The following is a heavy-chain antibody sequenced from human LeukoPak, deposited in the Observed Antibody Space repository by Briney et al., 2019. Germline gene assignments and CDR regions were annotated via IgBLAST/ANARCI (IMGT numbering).Heavy chain of an antibody. V-gene: IGHV4-39*01. CDR3: ARREGGIGTTWFDP. CDR2: IYYSGNT. D-gene: IGHD1-1*01. CDR1: GVSISSSNSY. J-gene: IGHJ5*02. Sequence: PSETLSLTCTVSGVSISSSNSYWGWIRQPPGKGLEWIGSIYYSGNTYYNASLKSQVSISIDTSKNQFSLRLTSVTAADTAVYYCARREGGIGTTWFDPWGQGTQVTVSS.